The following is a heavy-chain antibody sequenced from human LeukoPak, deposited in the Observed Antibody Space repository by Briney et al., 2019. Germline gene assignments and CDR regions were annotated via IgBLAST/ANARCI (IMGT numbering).Heavy chain of an antibody. V-gene: IGHV4-39*07. CDR3: ARGSGTSGGFAYSSSWYGYDWFDP. CDR2: IYYSGST. D-gene: IGHD6-13*01. J-gene: IGHJ5*02. CDR1: GGSISSSSYY. Sequence: PSETLSLTCTVSGGSISSSSYYWGWIRQPPGKGLEWIGSIYYSGSTYYNPSLKSRVTISVDTSKNQFSLKLSSVTAADTAVYYCARGSGTSGGFAYSSSWYGYDWFDPWGQGTLVTVSS.